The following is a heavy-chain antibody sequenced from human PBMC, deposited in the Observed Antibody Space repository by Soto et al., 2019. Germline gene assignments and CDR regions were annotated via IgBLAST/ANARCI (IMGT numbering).Heavy chain of an antibody. J-gene: IGHJ6*02. CDR3: VREDGGGDRDYYGLDV. V-gene: IGHV4-31*03. D-gene: IGHD5-18*01. CDR1: GGSISSGGYY. Sequence: PSETLSLTCTVSGGSISSGGYYWSWIRQHPGKGLEWIGYIYYSGSTYYNPSLKSRVTISVDTSKNQFSLKLSSVTAADTAVYFCVREDGGGDRDYYGLDVWGQGTTVTVSS. CDR2: IYYSGST.